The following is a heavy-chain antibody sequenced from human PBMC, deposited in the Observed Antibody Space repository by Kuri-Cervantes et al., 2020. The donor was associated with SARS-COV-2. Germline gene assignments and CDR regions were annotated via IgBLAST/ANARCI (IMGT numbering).Heavy chain of an antibody. D-gene: IGHD3-16*01. V-gene: IGHV3-23*01. CDR3: ARDLYVYGMDV. CDR1: GFTVSSNY. CDR2: ISGSGGST. Sequence: GESLKISCAASGFTVSSNYMSWVRQAPGKGLEWVSAISGSGGSTYYADSVKGRFTISRDNSKNTLYLQMNSLRAEDTAVYYCARDLYVYGMDVWGQGTTVTVSS. J-gene: IGHJ6*02.